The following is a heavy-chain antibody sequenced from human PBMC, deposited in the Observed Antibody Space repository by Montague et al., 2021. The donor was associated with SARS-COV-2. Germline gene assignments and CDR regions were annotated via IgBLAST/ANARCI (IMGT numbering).Heavy chain of an antibody. J-gene: IGHJ6*02. CDR1: DGSISSDNYF. CDR2: IYTSGNT. D-gene: IGHD2-15*01. V-gene: IGHV4-61*02. CDR3: ARRGRSAAYDCYYDVDF. Sequence: TLSLTCTVSDGSISSDNYFWSWIRQPPGKGLEWIGRIYTSGNTNFNPSLKSRVTMSVDTSNNQFSLKLNSVTAADTAVYYCARRGRSAAYDCYYDVDFWGQGTLVTVSS.